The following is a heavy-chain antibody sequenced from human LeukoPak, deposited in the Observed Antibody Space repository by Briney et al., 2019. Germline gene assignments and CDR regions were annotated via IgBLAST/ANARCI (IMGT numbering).Heavy chain of an antibody. Sequence: SETLSLTCTVSGGSIRSSYYYWGWIRQPPGKGLEWIGSIYDSGSTYYNPSLKSRVTISVDTSKNQFSLKLNSVTAADTAVYYCARGGMTTVTKSAFDIWGQGTMVTVSS. V-gene: IGHV4-39*01. D-gene: IGHD4-17*01. J-gene: IGHJ3*02. CDR2: IYDSGST. CDR1: GGSIRSSYYY. CDR3: ARGGMTTVTKSAFDI.